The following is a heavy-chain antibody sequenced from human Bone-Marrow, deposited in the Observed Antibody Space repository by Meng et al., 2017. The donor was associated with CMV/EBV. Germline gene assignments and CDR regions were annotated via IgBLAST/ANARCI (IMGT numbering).Heavy chain of an antibody. V-gene: IGHV1-46*01. CDR1: GYTFTSYY. J-gene: IGHJ4*02. Sequence: ASVKVSCKASGYTFTSYYMHWVRQAPGQGLEWMGIINPSGGSTSYAQKFQGRVTMTRDTSTSTVYMELSSLRSEDTAVYYCARDRYDFWSGDRYFDYWGQGTPVTVSS. D-gene: IGHD3-3*01. CDR3: ARDRYDFWSGDRYFDY. CDR2: INPSGGST.